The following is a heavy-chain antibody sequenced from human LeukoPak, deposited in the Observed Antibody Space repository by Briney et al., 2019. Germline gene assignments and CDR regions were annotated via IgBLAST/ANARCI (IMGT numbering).Heavy chain of an antibody. V-gene: IGHV1-2*02. J-gene: IGHJ4*02. CDR2: INPNSGGT. CDR3: ARDDILTGAYYFDY. Sequence: ASVKVSCKASGYTFTGYYMHWVRQAPGQGLEWMGWINPNSGGTNYAQKVQGRVTMTRDTSISTAYMELSRLRSDDTAVYYCARDDILTGAYYFDYGGQGTLVTVSS. D-gene: IGHD3-9*01. CDR1: GYTFTGYY.